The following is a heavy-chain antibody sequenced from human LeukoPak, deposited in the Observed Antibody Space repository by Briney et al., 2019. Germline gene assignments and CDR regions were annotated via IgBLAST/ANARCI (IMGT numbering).Heavy chain of an antibody. CDR2: IIPIFGTA. Sequence: VASVKVSCKASGGTFSSYAISWVRQAPGQGLEWMGGIIPIFGTANYAQKFQGRVTITADESTSTAYMELSSLRSEDTAVYYCARETRTYYDFWSGYSHFDYWGQGTLVTVSS. V-gene: IGHV1-69*13. D-gene: IGHD3-3*01. CDR1: GGTFSSYA. J-gene: IGHJ4*02. CDR3: ARETRTYYDFWSGYSHFDY.